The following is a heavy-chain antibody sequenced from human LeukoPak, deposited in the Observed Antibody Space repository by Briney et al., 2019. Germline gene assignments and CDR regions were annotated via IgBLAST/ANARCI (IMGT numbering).Heavy chain of an antibody. V-gene: IGHV3-23*01. D-gene: IGHD5-12*01. Sequence: PGGSLRLSCAASGLTFSSYAMSWVRKAPGKGLEWGSAISGSGVRTYYADSVKDRSTISRDNSKNTLYLQMNSLRAEDTAVYYCAKAIVATIRGAFDYWGQGTLVTVSS. J-gene: IGHJ4*02. CDR2: ISGSGVRT. CDR1: GLTFSSYA. CDR3: AKAIVATIRGAFDY.